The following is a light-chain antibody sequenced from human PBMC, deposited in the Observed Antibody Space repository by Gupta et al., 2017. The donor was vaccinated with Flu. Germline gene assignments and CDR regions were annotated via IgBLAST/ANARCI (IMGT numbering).Light chain of an antibody. Sequence: EIVLMQSPDSLAVSLGERATLNCTSNRSVSSTSNNVNFLAWFQPKLGQPPRLLIYAASTRDVGVPARFSGGGSGTDFTLTINSLQAEDVATYYCQQYYSTPTFGQGTRLEMK. V-gene: IGKV4-1*01. J-gene: IGKJ5*01. CDR3: QQYYSTPT. CDR1: RSVSSTSNNVNF. CDR2: AAS.